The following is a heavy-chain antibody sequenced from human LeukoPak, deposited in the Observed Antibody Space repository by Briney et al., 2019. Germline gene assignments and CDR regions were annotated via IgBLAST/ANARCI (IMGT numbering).Heavy chain of an antibody. J-gene: IGHJ4*02. V-gene: IGHV3-30-3*01. CDR1: GFTFSSYA. CDR2: ISYDGSNK. Sequence: PGGSLRLSCAASGFTFSSYAMHWVRQAPGKGLEWVAVISYDGSNKYYADSVKGRFTISRDNSKNTLYLQMNSLRAEDTAVYYCARAIMIVLHFDYWGQGTLVTVSS. CDR3: ARAIMIVLHFDY. D-gene: IGHD3-22*01.